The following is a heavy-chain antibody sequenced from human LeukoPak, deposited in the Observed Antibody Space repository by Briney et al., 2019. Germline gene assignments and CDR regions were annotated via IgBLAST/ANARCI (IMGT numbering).Heavy chain of an antibody. Sequence: PSETLSLTCTVSGGSISSYYWRWIRQPPGKGLEWIGYIYYSGSNNYNPSLKSRVTISVDTSKNQFSLKLSSVTAADPAVYYCARYALDCSGGSCYSERYYFDYWGQGTLVTVSS. CDR1: GGSISSYY. CDR2: IYYSGSN. V-gene: IGHV4-59*08. D-gene: IGHD2-15*01. J-gene: IGHJ4*02. CDR3: ARYALDCSGGSCYSERYYFDY.